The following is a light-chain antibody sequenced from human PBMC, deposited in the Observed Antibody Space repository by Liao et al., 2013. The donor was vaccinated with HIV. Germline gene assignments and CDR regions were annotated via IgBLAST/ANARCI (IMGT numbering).Light chain of an antibody. J-gene: IGLJ2*01. V-gene: IGLV3-1*01. CDR1: KLGEKY. CDR2: QDN. CDR3: QTWDNTFVA. Sequence: SYELTQPPSVSVSPGQTATITCSGHKLGEKYTYWYQQKPGQSPVLVIYQDNQRPSGIPERFSGSNSGDTATLTISGTQPLDEADYFCQTWDNTFVAFGGGTRLTVL.